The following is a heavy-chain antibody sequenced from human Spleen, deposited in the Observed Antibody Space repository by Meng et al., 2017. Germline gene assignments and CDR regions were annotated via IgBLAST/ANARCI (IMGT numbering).Heavy chain of an antibody. V-gene: IGHV3-23*01. J-gene: IGHJ4*02. D-gene: IGHD3-9*01. CDR1: GFTFNSYA. CDR3: AKQKRRNDILTGYYSPNYFDY. Sequence: GGSLRLSCAASGFTFNSYAVSWVRQAPGKVLEWDSVISGSGSGTTYYADSVKGRFTISRDNSKNTLYLQMNSLRAEDTAVYYCAKQKRRNDILTGYYSPNYFDYWGQGTLVTVSS. CDR2: ISGSGSGTT.